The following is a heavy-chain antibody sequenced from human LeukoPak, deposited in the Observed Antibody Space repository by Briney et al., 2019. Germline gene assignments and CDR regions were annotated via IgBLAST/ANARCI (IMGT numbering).Heavy chain of an antibody. CDR2: IIPIFGTA. V-gene: IGHV1-69*13. Sequence: SVKVSCKASGGTFSSYAISWVRQAPGQGLEWMGGIIPIFGTANYAQKFQGRVTITADESTSTAYMELSSLRSEDTAVYYCARTYYCSGSYYDWFDPWGQGTLVTVSS. J-gene: IGHJ5*02. D-gene: IGHD3-10*01. CDR1: GGTFSSYA. CDR3: ARTYYCSGSYYDWFDP.